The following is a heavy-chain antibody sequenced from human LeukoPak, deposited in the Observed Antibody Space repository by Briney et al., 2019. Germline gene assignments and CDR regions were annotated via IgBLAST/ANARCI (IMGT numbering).Heavy chain of an antibody. Sequence: GGSLRLSCAASGDYWMSWVRQAPGKGLGWVANIKQDGSEKYYVDSVKGRFTISRDNAKNSLYLQMNSLRAEDTAVYYCAGSSGWARYFDYWGQGTLVTVSS. J-gene: IGHJ4*03. CDR2: IKQDGSEK. V-gene: IGHV3-7*05. D-gene: IGHD6-19*01. CDR3: AGSSGWARYFDY. CDR1: GDYW.